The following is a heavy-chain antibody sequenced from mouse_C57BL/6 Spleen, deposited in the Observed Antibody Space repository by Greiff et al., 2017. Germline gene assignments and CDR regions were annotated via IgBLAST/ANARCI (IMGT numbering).Heavy chain of an antibody. CDR1: GYTFTSYW. CDR3: ARSGYYGSDWYFDV. CDR2: INPNSGST. Sequence: QVQLQQPGAELVKPGASVKLSCKASGYTFTSYWMHWVKQRPGQGLEWIGMINPNSGSTNYNEKFKSKATLTVDKTSSTSYMQLSSLTSEDSAVYYCARSGYYGSDWYFDVWGTGTTVTVSS. J-gene: IGHJ1*03. V-gene: IGHV1-64*01. D-gene: IGHD1-1*01.